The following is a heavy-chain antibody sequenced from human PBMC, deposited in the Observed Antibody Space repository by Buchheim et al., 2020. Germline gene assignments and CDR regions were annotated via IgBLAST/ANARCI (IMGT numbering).Heavy chain of an antibody. CDR2: INPSGGST. J-gene: IGHJ6*02. CDR3: ARSYCTNGVCQDYYYYGMDV. D-gene: IGHD2-8*01. Sequence: QVQLVQSGAEVKKPGASVKVSCKASGYTFTSYYMHWVRQAPGQGLEWMGIINPSGGSTSYAQKFQGRVTMTRDKSTSTVYMELSSLRSEDTAVYYCARSYCTNGVCQDYYYYGMDVWGQGTT. V-gene: IGHV1-46*03. CDR1: GYTFTSYY.